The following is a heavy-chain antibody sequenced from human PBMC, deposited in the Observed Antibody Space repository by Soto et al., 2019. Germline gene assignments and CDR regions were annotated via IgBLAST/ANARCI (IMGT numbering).Heavy chain of an antibody. CDR1: GFCVSSKY. V-gene: IGHV3-53*01. Sequence: EVQLVESGGGLIQPGESLRLSCAASGFCVSSKYMTWVRQAPGKGLEWVSVIYGGGTTYYADSVKGRFTISRDNSKNTLYLQMNSLRAEDTAVYYCVQTTGWPGFDFWGQGTLVTVS. CDR3: VQTTGWPGFDF. CDR2: IYGGGTT. D-gene: IGHD6-19*01. J-gene: IGHJ4*02.